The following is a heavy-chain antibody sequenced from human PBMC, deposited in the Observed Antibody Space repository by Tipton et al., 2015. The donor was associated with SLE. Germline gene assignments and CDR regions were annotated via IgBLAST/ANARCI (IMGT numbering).Heavy chain of an antibody. J-gene: IGHJ4*02. D-gene: IGHD6-13*01. CDR2: ISSSGSTI. Sequence: SLRLSCAASGFTFSSYEMNWVRQAPGKGLEWVSYISSSGSTIYYADSVKGRFTISRDNSKNTLYLQMNSLRAEDTAVYYCAGGAGQQLTFDYWGQGTLVTVSS. CDR1: GFTFSSYE. V-gene: IGHV3-48*03. CDR3: AGGAGQQLTFDY.